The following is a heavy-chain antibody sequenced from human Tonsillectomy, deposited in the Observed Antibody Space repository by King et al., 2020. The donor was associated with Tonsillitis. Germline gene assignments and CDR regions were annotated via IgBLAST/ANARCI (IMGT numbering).Heavy chain of an antibody. V-gene: IGHV3-21*01. CDR1: GFTFSSYS. J-gene: IGHJ4*02. D-gene: IGHD1-26*01. Sequence: VQLVESGGGLVKPGGSLRLSCAASGFTFSSYSMNWVRQAPGKGLEWVSSISSSSTYIYYAGSVKGRFTISRDNAKNSLYLQMNSLTAEDTAVYYCARGVHHSGSYLVFEFWGQGTLVTVST. CDR3: ARGVHHSGSYLVFEF. CDR2: ISSSSTYI.